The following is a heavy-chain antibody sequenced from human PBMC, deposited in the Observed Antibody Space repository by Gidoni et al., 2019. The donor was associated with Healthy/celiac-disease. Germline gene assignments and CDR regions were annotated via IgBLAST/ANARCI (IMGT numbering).Heavy chain of an antibody. D-gene: IGHD6-19*01. CDR3: ARGKIGSSGWRFDAFDI. J-gene: IGHJ3*02. Sequence: EVQLVESGEGLVQPGGSLRLSCAASGFTFSSYAMHWVRQAPGKGLEYVSAISSNGGSTYYADSVKGRFTISRDNSKNTLYLQMGSLRAEDMAVYYCARGKIGSSGWRFDAFDIWGQGTMVTVSS. CDR2: ISSNGGST. V-gene: IGHV3-64*02. CDR1: GFTFSSYA.